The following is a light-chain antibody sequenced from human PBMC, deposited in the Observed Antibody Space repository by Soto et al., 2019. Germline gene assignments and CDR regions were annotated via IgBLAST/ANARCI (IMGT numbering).Light chain of an antibody. CDR1: QSVSSY. Sequence: EIVLTQSPATLSLSPGERATLSCRASQSVSSYLAWYQQKPGQAPRLLIYDAFSRATGIPARFSGSGSGTDFTLTISSLEPEDFAVYYCQQRSNWPYTFGQGTKLESK. V-gene: IGKV3-11*01. J-gene: IGKJ2*01. CDR3: QQRSNWPYT. CDR2: DAF.